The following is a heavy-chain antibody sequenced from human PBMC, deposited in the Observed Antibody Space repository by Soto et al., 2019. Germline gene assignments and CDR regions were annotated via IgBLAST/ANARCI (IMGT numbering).Heavy chain of an antibody. D-gene: IGHD3-9*01. CDR1: RASMSSSSHY. J-gene: IGHJ6*02. CDR3: ARLLLQYEILTGYGRDYAMDV. Sequence: QLQLQESGPGLVKPSETLSLTCTVSRASMSSSSHYWGWIRQRPGKGLEWIGSVYSSVNTYYNMSLKSRVAIAVDMSMTTFSLRLNSVTAAETVVYNCARLLLQYEILTGYGRDYAMDVWGQGTRVIVSS. CDR2: VYSSVNT. V-gene: IGHV4-39*01.